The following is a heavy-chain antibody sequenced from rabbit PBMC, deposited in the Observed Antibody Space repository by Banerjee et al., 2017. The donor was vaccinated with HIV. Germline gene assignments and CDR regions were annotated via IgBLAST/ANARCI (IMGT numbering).Heavy chain of an antibody. V-gene: IGHV1S40*01. J-gene: IGHJ3*01. CDR3: AREDYTYTDIAYAPLDL. Sequence: QSLEESGGDLVKPGASLTLTCTASGFSFSSSCSMCWVRQAPGKGLEWIACIDNADGSTYYASWVNGRFTISKTSSTTVTLQMTSLTAADTATYFCAREDYTYTDIAYAPLDLWGQGTLVTVS. D-gene: IGHD6-1*01. CDR2: IDNADGST. CDR1: GFSFSSSCS.